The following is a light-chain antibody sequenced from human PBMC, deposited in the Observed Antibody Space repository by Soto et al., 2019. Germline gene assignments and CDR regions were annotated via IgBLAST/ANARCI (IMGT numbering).Light chain of an antibody. CDR2: SAS. Sequence: EIVMTQSPATRSVSPGERATLSCRASQSVSSNLAWYQQKPGQAPRLLIYSASTRATDIPARFSGSGSGTEFTLTISSLQSEDFAVYYCQQYNDWPPYTFGPGTKVDIK. V-gene: IGKV3-15*01. J-gene: IGKJ3*01. CDR3: QQYNDWPPYT. CDR1: QSVSSN.